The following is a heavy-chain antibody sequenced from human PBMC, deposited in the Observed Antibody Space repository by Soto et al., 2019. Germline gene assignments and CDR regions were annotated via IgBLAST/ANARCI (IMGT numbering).Heavy chain of an antibody. Sequence: QVQLQESGPGLVKPSQTLSLTCTVSGGSISSGGYYWSWIRQHPGKGLEWIGYIYYSGSTYYNPSLKSRVTLSVDTSKNQFSLKLSSVTAADTAVYYCARVRLSSAAAASNWFDPWGQGTLVTVSS. V-gene: IGHV4-31*03. D-gene: IGHD6-13*01. CDR2: IYYSGST. CDR1: GGSISSGGYY. CDR3: ARVRLSSAAAASNWFDP. J-gene: IGHJ5*02.